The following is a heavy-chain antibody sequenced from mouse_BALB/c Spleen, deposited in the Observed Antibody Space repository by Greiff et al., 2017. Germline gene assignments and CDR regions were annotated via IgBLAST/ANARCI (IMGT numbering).Heavy chain of an antibody. CDR3: ARVHYSFDY. CDR1: GFTFSSYA. J-gene: IGHJ2*01. V-gene: IGHV5-9-4*01. CDR2: ISSGGSYT. Sequence: EVKLMESGGGLVKPGGSLKLSCAASGFTFSSYAMSWVRQSPEKRLEWVAEISSGGSYTYYPDTVTGRFTISRDNAKNTLYLEMSSLRSEDTAMYYCARVHYSFDYWGQGTTLTVSS.